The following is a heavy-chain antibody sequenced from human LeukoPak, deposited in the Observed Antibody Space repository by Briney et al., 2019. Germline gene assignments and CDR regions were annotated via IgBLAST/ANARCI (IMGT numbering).Heavy chain of an antibody. D-gene: IGHD6-13*01. V-gene: IGHV3-21*01. Sequence: PGGSLRLSCAASGFTFSSYSMNWVRQAPGKGLEWVSSISSSSSYIYHADSVKGRFTISRDNAKNSLYLQMNSLRAEDTAVYYCAIIAAASCYWGQGTLVTVSS. CDR2: ISSSSSYI. CDR1: GFTFSSYS. CDR3: AIIAAASCY. J-gene: IGHJ4*02.